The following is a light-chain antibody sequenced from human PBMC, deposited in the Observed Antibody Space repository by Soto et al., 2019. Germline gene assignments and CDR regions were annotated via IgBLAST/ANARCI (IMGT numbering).Light chain of an antibody. J-gene: IGLJ1*01. CDR3: SSYTSGSSHYV. CDR1: SSDVGGYNY. Sequence: QSALTQPASVSGSPGQSITISCTGTSSDVGGYNYVSWYQQHPGKAPKLMIYEVSNRPSGVSNRFSGSKSGNTASLTISGPQAEDEADYHCSSYTSGSSHYVFGTGTKVTVL. CDR2: EVS. V-gene: IGLV2-14*01.